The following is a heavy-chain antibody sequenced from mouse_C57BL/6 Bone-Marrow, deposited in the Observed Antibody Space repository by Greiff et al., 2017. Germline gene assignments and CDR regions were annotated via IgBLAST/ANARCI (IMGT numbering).Heavy chain of an antibody. Sequence: EVHLVESGGGLVKPGGSLKLSCAASGFTFSSYAMSWVRQTPEKRLEWVATISDGGSYTYYPDNVKGRFTISRNNAKNNLYLQMSHLKSEDTAMYYCARDRGNYYGSSYYVDYWGQGTTLTVSS. D-gene: IGHD1-1*01. J-gene: IGHJ2*01. CDR2: ISDGGSYT. CDR1: GFTFSSYA. V-gene: IGHV5-4*01. CDR3: ARDRGNYYGSSYYVDY.